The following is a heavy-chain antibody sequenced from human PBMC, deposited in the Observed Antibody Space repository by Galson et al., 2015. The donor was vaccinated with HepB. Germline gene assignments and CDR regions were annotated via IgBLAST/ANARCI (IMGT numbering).Heavy chain of an antibody. CDR1: GFTFDDYA. CDR3: AKDTVTTPYYYYYMDV. V-gene: IGHV3-9*01. J-gene: IGHJ6*03. D-gene: IGHD4-11*01. Sequence: SLRLSCAASGFTFDDYAMHWVRQAPGKGLEWVSGISWNSGSIGYADSVKGRFTISRDNAKNSLYLQMNSLRAEDTALYYCAKDTVTTPYYYYYMDVWGKGTTVTVSS. CDR2: ISWNSGSI.